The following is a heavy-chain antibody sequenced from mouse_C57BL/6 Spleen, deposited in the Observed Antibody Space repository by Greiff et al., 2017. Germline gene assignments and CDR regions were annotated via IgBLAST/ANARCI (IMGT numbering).Heavy chain of an antibody. Sequence: QVQLQQPGTELVKPGASVKLSCTASGYTFTSYWMPWVQQRPGQGLEWIGNINPSNGGTNYPEKFKSKATLTVDKSSSTAYMQISSLTSEDSAVXYCARDYLGWFAYWGQGTLVTVSA. D-gene: IGHD1-1*01. CDR1: GYTFTSYW. V-gene: IGHV1-53*01. CDR2: INPSNGGT. CDR3: ARDYLGWFAY. J-gene: IGHJ3*01.